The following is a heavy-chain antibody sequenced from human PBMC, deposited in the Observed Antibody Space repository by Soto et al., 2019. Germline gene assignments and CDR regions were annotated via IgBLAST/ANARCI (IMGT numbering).Heavy chain of an antibody. Sequence: PSETLSLTFTACRGYIRLYHSSWPLQPPGKGLEPIRYIYYISSTKYNPSLKSRVTISVDTSKSQFSLKLSAVTAADTAVYYCAGTLEWELRRPLFDYGGQGTLVTVSS. J-gene: IGHJ4*02. CDR2: IYYISST. CDR3: AGTLEWELRRPLFDY. D-gene: IGHD1-26*01. CDR1: RGYIRLYH. V-gene: IGHV4-59*01.